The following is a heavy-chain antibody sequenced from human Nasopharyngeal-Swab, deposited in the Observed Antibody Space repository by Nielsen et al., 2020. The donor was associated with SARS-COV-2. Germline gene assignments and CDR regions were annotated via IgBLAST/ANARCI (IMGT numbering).Heavy chain of an antibody. Sequence: GESLKISCAASGFIFSDYSMNWVRQAPGKGLEWISYIRSSNDIYYADSVKGRFTTSRDHAKNSLYLQMSSLRVEDTAVYYCARDRDWAFDVWGQGAVVTVSS. J-gene: IGHJ3*01. D-gene: IGHD2-21*01. CDR1: GFIFSDYS. CDR3: ARDRDWAFDV. CDR2: IRSSNDI. V-gene: IGHV3-69-1*01.